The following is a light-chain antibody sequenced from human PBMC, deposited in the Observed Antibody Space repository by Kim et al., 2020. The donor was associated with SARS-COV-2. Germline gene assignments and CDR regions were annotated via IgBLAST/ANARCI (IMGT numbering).Light chain of an antibody. CDR1: NIGSKN. Sequence: VAQGQTARITCGGNNIGSKNVHWYQQKPGQAPVLVIYRDSNRPSGIPERFSGSNSGNTATLTISRAQAVDEADYYCQVWDSSTYVFGTGTKVTVL. CDR2: RDS. CDR3: QVWDSSTYV. V-gene: IGLV3-9*01. J-gene: IGLJ1*01.